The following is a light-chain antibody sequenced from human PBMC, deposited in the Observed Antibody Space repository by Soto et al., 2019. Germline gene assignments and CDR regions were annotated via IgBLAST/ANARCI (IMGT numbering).Light chain of an antibody. CDR3: HQRYNWPRVT. CDR1: QSVSNS. CDR2: DVS. J-gene: IGKJ5*01. V-gene: IGKV3-11*01. Sequence: EVDLTQSAATLSLSKEERVTLSCMASQSVSNSLAWYQQKPGQPPRLLIYDVSNRATGIPARFSGSGSGTDFTLTITSLEPEDFAVYFCHQRYNWPRVTFGQGTLLEI.